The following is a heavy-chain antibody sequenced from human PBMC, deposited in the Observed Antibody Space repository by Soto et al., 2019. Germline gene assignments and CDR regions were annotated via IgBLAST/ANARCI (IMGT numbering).Heavy chain of an antibody. CDR1: GGTFGSYA. J-gene: IGHJ6*02. CDR3: ARSHGSTTSFEIYYSSYYGMDV. V-gene: IGHV1-69*01. Sequence: QVQLVQSGAEVKKPGSSVKVSCKASGGTFGSYAISWVRQAPGQGLEWMGGMIPIPGTANYAQKVQGTVTIAADESTSTAYMELSRLRSAHTAVYYCARSHGSTTSFEIYYSSYYGMDVWGQGTTVTVSS. CDR2: MIPIPGTA. D-gene: IGHD2-2*01.